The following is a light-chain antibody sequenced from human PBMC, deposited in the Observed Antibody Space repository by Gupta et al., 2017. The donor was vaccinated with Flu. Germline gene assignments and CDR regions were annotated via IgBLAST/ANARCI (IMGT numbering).Light chain of an antibody. CDR2: RAS. CDR3: QHYNNWPPYT. CDR1: QSVRIN. V-gene: IGKV3-15*01. Sequence: EIVMTQSPATLSVSPGDRATLSCRASQSVRINLAWYQQKPGQAPRLLIYRASTRATGIPARFSGSGSGTEFTLTISSLQSEDFAVYFCQHYNNWPPYTFGQGTKLEIK. J-gene: IGKJ2*01.